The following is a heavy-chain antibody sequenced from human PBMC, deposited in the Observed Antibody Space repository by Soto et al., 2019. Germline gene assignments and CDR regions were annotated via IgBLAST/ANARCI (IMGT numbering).Heavy chain of an antibody. V-gene: IGHV3-9*01. J-gene: IGHJ4*02. Sequence: EVQLVESGGGLVQPGRSLRLSCAASGFTFDDYAMHWVRQAPGKGLEWVSGISWNGGSIGYADSVKGRFTISRDNAKNSLDLQMNSLRAEDTALYYCANIGWSGAFDYWGQGTLVTVSS. CDR1: GFTFDDYA. CDR2: ISWNGGSI. CDR3: ANIGWSGAFDY. D-gene: IGHD1-26*01.